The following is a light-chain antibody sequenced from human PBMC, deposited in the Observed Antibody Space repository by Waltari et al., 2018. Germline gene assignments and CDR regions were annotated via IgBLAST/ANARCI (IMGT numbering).Light chain of an antibody. V-gene: IGKV1-5*03. CDR1: QSTNNW. Sequence: DIEVTQSPSSLSASVGERVPITCRASQSTNNWLAWYHQRPGEAPQLLIYKASILQSGVPSRFSGSGSGTEFTLTITSLQPDDFGIYYCQQYYSQWTFGQGTKVDVK. CDR2: KAS. CDR3: QQYYSQWT. J-gene: IGKJ1*01.